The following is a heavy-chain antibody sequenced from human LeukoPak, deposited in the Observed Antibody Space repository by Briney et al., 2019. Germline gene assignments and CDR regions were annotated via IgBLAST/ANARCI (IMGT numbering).Heavy chain of an antibody. Sequence: SETLSLTCTVSGGSINSGSHYWGWLRQPPGKGLEWIGSIYYTGKTYYNPSLKSRATMSVDTSKNHFSLTLSSVTAADTAVYYCARLGDGYNVKGFRRAFDIWGQGTMVTVSS. CDR2: IYYTGKT. J-gene: IGHJ3*02. D-gene: IGHD5-24*01. V-gene: IGHV4-39*01. CDR3: ARLGDGYNVKGFRRAFDI. CDR1: GGSINSGSHY.